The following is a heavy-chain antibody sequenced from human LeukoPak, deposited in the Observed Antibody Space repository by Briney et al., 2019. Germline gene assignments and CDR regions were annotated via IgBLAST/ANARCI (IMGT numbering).Heavy chain of an antibody. D-gene: IGHD6-19*01. CDR2: MSGGGGST. CDR3: AKTSSGWYPFDY. CDR1: GFTFSSYA. Sequence: GGSLRLSCAASGFTFSSYAMSWVRQAPGKGLEWVSGMSGGGGSTYYADSVKGRFTISRDDSKNTLYLQMNSLRAEDTAIYYCAKTSSGWYPFDYWGQGTLVTVSS. J-gene: IGHJ4*02. V-gene: IGHV3-23*01.